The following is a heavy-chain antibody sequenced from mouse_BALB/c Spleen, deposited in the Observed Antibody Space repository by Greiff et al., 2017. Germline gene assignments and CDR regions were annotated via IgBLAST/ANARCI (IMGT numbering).Heavy chain of an antibody. CDR3: ASVPYYGNYAAWFAY. J-gene: IGHJ3*01. CDR1: GFSLTSYG. Sequence: VQLQQSGPGLVAPSQSLSITCTVSGFSLTSYGVHWVRQPPGKGLEWLGVIWAGGSTNYNSALMSRLSISKDNSKSQVFLKMNSLQTDDTAMYYCASVPYYGNYAAWFAYWGQGTLVTVSA. CDR2: IWAGGST. V-gene: IGHV2-9*02. D-gene: IGHD2-10*01.